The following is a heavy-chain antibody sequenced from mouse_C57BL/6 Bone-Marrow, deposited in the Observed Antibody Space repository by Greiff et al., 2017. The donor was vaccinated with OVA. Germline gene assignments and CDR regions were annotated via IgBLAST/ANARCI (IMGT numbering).Heavy chain of an antibody. CDR1: GYTFTSYW. CDR3: AGWCGWCSGGFAY. D-gene: IGHD3-1*01. Sequence: VQLQQPGTELVKPGASVKLSCKASGYTFTSYWMPWVKQRPGQGLEWIGNINPSNGGTNYNEKFKSKATLTVDKSSSTAYMQLSSLTSEDSAVDYCAGWCGWCSGGFAYWGQGTLVTVSA. CDR2: INPSNGGT. J-gene: IGHJ3*01. V-gene: IGHV1-53*01.